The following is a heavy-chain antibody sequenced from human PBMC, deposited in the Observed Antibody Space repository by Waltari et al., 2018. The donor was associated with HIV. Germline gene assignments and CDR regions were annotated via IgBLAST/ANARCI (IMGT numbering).Heavy chain of an antibody. D-gene: IGHD3-10*01. Sequence: EVHLVESGGGLVQPGGSLRLSCAASGFSVRDNYMSWVSLAPGKGLQWVSVLYNEGRTQYIDSVKGRLTIFRDNSKNALYLQMNSLRVDDTAVYYCARMKRSYGSGQARYFYFGMDVWGQGTTVIVSS. CDR2: LYNEGRT. V-gene: IGHV3-53*01. CDR1: GFSVRDNY. J-gene: IGHJ6*02. CDR3: ARMKRSYGSGQARYFYFGMDV.